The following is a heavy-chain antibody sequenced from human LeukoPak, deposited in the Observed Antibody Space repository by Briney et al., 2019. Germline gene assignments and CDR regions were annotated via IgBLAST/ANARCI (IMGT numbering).Heavy chain of an antibody. CDR2: ISASGDRT. CDR3: AKVRWDNSGWYYSDS. CDR1: GFTFTSYA. V-gene: IGHV3-23*01. Sequence: PGGSLRLSCAVSGFTFTSYAMSWVRQAPGTGLEWVSSISASGDRTIYADSVEGHFTISRDNSQNTLYVQMNSLRAEDTAVYYCAKVRWDNSGWYYSDSWGQGTLVTVSS. D-gene: IGHD6-19*01. J-gene: IGHJ4*02.